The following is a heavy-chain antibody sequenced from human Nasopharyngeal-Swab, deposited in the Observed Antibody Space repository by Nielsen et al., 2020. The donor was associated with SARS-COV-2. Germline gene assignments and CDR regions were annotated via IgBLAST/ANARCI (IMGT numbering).Heavy chain of an antibody. CDR1: GFNFSRYA. D-gene: IGHD4-17*01. CDR3: ARDPTVTTFNWLDP. CDR2: ISFAGTNK. J-gene: IGHJ5*02. Sequence: GESLKISCAASGFNFSRYAMHWVRQAPGKGLEWVAVISFAGTNKYYTDSVKGRFTISRDDSKNTLYLLMDNLRPDDTAVYYCARDPTVTTFNWLDPWGQGTLVTVSS. V-gene: IGHV3-30*04.